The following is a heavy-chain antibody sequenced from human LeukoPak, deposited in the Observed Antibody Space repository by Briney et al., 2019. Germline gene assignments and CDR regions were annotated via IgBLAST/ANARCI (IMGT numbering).Heavy chain of an antibody. V-gene: IGHV1-18*01. CDR2: ISAYNGNT. Sequence: ASVKVSCEASGYTFTSYGISWVRQAPGQGLEWMGWISAYNGNTNYAQKLQGRVTMTTDTSTSTAYMELRSLRSDDTAVYYCARQDSSGWYGYFQHWGQGTLVTVSS. CDR3: ARQDSSGWYGYFQH. D-gene: IGHD6-19*01. CDR1: GYTFTSYG. J-gene: IGHJ1*01.